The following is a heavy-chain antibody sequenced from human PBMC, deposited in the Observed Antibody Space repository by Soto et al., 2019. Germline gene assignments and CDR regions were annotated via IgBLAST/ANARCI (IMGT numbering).Heavy chain of an antibody. D-gene: IGHD3-10*01. CDR3: ARQEGRYYGSGSRLGY. J-gene: IGHJ4*02. Sequence: EVQLVQSGAEVKKPGESLRISCKGSGYSFTSYWISWVRQMPGKGLEWMGRIDPSDSYTNYSPSFQDHVTISADKSISTAYLQWSSLKASDTAMYYCARQEGRYYGSGSRLGYWGQGTLVTVSS. CDR1: GYSFTSYW. V-gene: IGHV5-10-1*01. CDR2: IDPSDSYT.